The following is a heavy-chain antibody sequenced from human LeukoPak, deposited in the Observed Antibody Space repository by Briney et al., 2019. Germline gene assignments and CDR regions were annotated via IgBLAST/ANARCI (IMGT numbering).Heavy chain of an antibody. D-gene: IGHD5-12*01. J-gene: IGHJ4*02. CDR1: GFTFDVYG. Sequence: GGSLRLSCAASGFTFDVYGMHWVRRASGKGLEWVSVITGGGGATYYADSVKGRFTISRDNSKNSLYLQMNSLRTEDTAFYYCANAKPDDYEYGVYFDYWGQGTLVTVSS. V-gene: IGHV3-43*02. CDR3: ANAKPDDYEYGVYFDY. CDR2: ITGGGGAT.